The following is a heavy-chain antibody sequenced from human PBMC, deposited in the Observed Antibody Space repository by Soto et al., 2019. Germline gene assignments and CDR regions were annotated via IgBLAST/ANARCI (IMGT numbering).Heavy chain of an antibody. D-gene: IGHD6-19*01. CDR3: ARGYSSGWPGDY. Sequence: QVQLVASGGGVVQPGRSLRLSCAASGFTFSSYGMHWVRQAPGKGLEWVAVIWYDGSNKYYADSVKGRFTITRDNSKNTRYLQMNSLSAEDMAVYYCARGYSSGWPGDYWGQGTLVTVSS. J-gene: IGHJ4*02. CDR2: IWYDGSNK. CDR1: GFTFSSYG. V-gene: IGHV3-33*01.